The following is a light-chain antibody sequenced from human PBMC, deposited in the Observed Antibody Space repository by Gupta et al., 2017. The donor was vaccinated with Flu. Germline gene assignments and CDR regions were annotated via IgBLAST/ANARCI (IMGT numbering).Light chain of an antibody. CDR3: QQRADGPPRYT. V-gene: IGKV3-11*01. Sequence: EVVLTQSPATLSLSPGESATLSCTASQPISVYLAWYQQKPGQPPRLLIFDASKRAMGITAKFTGSGDGTDFSLNISNREAEDSALYYCQQRADGPPRYTFGQGTRLEI. J-gene: IGKJ2*01. CDR1: QPISVY. CDR2: DAS.